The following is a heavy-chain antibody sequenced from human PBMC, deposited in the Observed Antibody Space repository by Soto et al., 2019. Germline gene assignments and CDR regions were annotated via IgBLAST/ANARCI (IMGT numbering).Heavy chain of an antibody. D-gene: IGHD3-3*01. V-gene: IGHV4-31*03. CDR1: GGSISSGGYY. J-gene: IGHJ4*02. Sequence: KTSETLSLTCTVSGGSISSGGYYWSWIRQHPGKGLEWIGYIYYSGSTYYNPSLKSRVTISVDTSKNQFSLKLSSVTAADTAVYYCARGLRFLEWLSYFDYWGQGTLVTVSS. CDR3: ARGLRFLEWLSYFDY. CDR2: IYYSGST.